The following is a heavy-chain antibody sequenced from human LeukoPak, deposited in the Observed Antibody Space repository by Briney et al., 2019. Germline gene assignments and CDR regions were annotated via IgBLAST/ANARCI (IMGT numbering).Heavy chain of an antibody. CDR1: GASIKNYY. V-gene: IGHV4-59*01. Sequence: SETLSLTCTVSGASIKNYYWSWIRQPPGKGLEWIGYISYSGSTNYNPSLKSRVTISVDTSKNQFSLKLSSVTAADTAVYYCARSRLPKDYYYYYGMDVWGQGTTVTVSS. J-gene: IGHJ6*02. D-gene: IGHD6-25*01. CDR2: ISYSGST. CDR3: ARSRLPKDYYYYYGMDV.